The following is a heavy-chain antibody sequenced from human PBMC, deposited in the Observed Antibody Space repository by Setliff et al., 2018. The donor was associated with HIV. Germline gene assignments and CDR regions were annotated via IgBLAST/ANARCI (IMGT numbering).Heavy chain of an antibody. CDR1: GFTFSSYW. J-gene: IGHJ4*02. Sequence: GGSLRLSCAASGFTFSSYWMHWVRQVPGKGLEWVSVIYSGGSTDHADSVKGRFTISRDNSKNTVYLQMTSLRAEDTAVYYCARSPGMFDYWGQGTPVTVSS. V-gene: IGHV3-53*01. CDR3: ARSPGMFDY. D-gene: IGHD1-1*01. CDR2: IYSGGST.